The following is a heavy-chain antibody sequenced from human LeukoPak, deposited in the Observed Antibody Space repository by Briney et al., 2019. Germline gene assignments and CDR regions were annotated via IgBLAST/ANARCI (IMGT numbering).Heavy chain of an antibody. CDR1: KFTFSSYW. CDR3: ARSSYSSGWYGRSFIDY. V-gene: IGHV3-7*03. D-gene: IGHD6-19*01. Sequence: GGSLRLSCAASKFTFSSYWMSWVRQAPGKGLEWVADIKEDGSEKYYVDSVKGRFTISRDNAKNSLYLQMNSLRAEDTALYYCARSSYSSGWYGRSFIDYWGQGTLVTVSS. CDR2: IKEDGSEK. J-gene: IGHJ4*02.